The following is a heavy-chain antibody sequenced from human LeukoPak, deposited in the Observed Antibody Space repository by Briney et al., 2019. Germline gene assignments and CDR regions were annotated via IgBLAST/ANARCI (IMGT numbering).Heavy chain of an antibody. CDR2: IDPSDSYT. D-gene: IGHD3-22*01. CDR1: GYSFTNYW. J-gene: IGHJ4*02. CDR3: ARQDSSGYYSPFDY. V-gene: IGHV5-10-1*01. Sequence: PGGSLRLSCKGSGYSFTNYWISWVPQMPGKGLEWMGRIDPSDSYTNYSPSFQGHVTISADKSISTAYLQWSSLKASDTATYYCARQDSSGYYSPFDYWGQGTLVTVSS.